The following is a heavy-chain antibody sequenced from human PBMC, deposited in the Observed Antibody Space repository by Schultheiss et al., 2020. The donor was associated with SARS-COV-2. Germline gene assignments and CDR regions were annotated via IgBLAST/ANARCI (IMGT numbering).Heavy chain of an antibody. CDR2: INHSGST. D-gene: IGHD3-10*02. CDR3: ARDVRWDKNFDY. J-gene: IGHJ4*02. CDR1: GGSISSYY. V-gene: IGHV4-34*01. Sequence: SQTLSLTCTVSGGSISSYYWSWIRQPPGKGLEWIGEINHSGSTNYNPSLKSRVTISVDTSKNQFSLKLSSVTAADTAVYYCARDVRWDKNFDYWGQGTLVTVSS.